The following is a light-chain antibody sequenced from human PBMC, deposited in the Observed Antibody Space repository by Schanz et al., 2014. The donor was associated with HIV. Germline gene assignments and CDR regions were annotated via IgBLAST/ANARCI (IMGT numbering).Light chain of an antibody. Sequence: EIVLTQSPVTLSLSPGERATLSCRASQSVTSTYLAWYQQKPGQAPRLLIYGASSRATGIPDRFSGSGSGTDFTLTISRLEPEDFAVYYCQQYVTSTRITFGGGTKVEIK. CDR3: QQYVTSTRIT. CDR2: GAS. CDR1: QSVTSTY. J-gene: IGKJ4*01. V-gene: IGKV3-20*01.